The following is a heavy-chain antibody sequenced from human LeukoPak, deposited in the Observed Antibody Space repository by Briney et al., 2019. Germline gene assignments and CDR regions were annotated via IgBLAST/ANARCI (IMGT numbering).Heavy chain of an antibody. CDR2: VFYSGST. Sequence: SETLSLTCTVSGGSISSYYWSWIRQPPGKGLEWIGYVFYSGSTNYNPSLKSRVTISVDTSKNQFSLKLSSVTAADTAVYYCARSSHDSSGYVDYWGQGTLVTVSS. CDR1: GGSISSYY. V-gene: IGHV4-59*12. J-gene: IGHJ4*02. CDR3: ARSSHDSSGYVDY. D-gene: IGHD3-22*01.